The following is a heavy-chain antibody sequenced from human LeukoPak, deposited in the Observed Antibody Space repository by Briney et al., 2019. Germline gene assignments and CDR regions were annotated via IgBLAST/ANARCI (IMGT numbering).Heavy chain of an antibody. V-gene: IGHV3-23*01. CDR1: GFTFSNYA. J-gene: IGHJ4*02. D-gene: IGHD4-11*01. CDR3: AKDHYSNYGYFDY. Sequence: GVSLRLSCAASGFTFSNYAMSWVRQAPGKGLGWVSGISSSGGSTYSAGSVKGRFTISRDNAKSTLYVQMNSLRAEDTAVYYCAKDHYSNYGYFDYWGQGTLVTVSS. CDR2: ISSSGGST.